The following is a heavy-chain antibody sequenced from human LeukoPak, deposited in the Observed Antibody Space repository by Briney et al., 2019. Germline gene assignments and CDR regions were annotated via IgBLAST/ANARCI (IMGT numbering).Heavy chain of an antibody. CDR2: ISAYNGNT. Sequence: ASVKVSCKASGYTFTSYGISWVRQAPGQGLEWMGWISAYNGNTNYAQKLQGRVTMTTDTSTSTAYMELRSLRFDDTAVYYCARDRRAVVGATYYYYYGMDVWGQGTTVTVSS. CDR3: ARDRRAVVGATYYYYYGMDV. J-gene: IGHJ6*02. D-gene: IGHD1-26*01. V-gene: IGHV1-18*01. CDR1: GYTFTSYG.